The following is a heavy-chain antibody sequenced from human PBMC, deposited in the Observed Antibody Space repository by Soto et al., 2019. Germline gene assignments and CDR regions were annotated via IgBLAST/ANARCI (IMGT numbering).Heavy chain of an antibody. CDR2: IYYSGST. D-gene: IGHD2-15*01. J-gene: IGHJ6*02. Sequence: QVQLQESGPGLVKPPETLSLTCTVSGGSISSYWWSWIWQPPGKGLEWIGYIYYSGSTNYNPSLKSRVTISVDTSKNQFSLKLNSVTAADTAVYYCAGWSSYYFYAMDVWGQGTTVTVSS. CDR3: AGWSSYYFYAMDV. CDR1: GGSISSYW. V-gene: IGHV4-59*08.